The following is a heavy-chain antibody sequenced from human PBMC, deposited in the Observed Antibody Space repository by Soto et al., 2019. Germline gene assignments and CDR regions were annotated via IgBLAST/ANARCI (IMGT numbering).Heavy chain of an antibody. V-gene: IGHV1-69*13. CDR2: IIPIFGTA. D-gene: IGHD3-3*01. CDR1: GGTFSSYA. Sequence: GASVKVSCKASGGTFSSYAISWVRQAPGQGLEWMGGIIPIFGTANYAQKFQGRVTITADESTSTAYMELSSLRSEDTAVYYCATRNLYDFWSGRDPVHYYYYGMDVWGQGTTVTVSS. J-gene: IGHJ6*02. CDR3: ATRNLYDFWSGRDPVHYYYYGMDV.